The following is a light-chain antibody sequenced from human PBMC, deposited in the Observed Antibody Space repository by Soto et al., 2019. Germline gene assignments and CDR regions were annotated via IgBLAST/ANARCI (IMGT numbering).Light chain of an antibody. CDR3: GTWDNTLSGGV. Sequence: QSELTQPPSVSAAPGQQVTISCSGSSSNIGIHSVSWYQRLPGSAPKLLIYETTKRPSGIPDRFSGSKSGTSATLGITGLQTGDEADYYCGTWDNTLSGGVFGGGTQLTVL. J-gene: IGLJ3*02. CDR2: ETT. CDR1: SSNIGIHS. V-gene: IGLV1-51*02.